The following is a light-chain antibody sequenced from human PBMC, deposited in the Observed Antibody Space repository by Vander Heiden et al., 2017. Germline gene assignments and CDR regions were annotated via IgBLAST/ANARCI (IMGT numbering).Light chain of an antibody. CDR2: GAS. J-gene: IGKJ4*01. CDR3: QQYHDWPLT. Sequence: EIVMAQSPATLSVSPGERVTLSCRASQSVNNSLAWHQQKPGQAPRLLIYGASTRATGIPARFSGSGSGTEFTLTISGLQSEDFALYFCQQYHDWPLTFGGGTKVEIK. CDR1: QSVNNS. V-gene: IGKV3-15*01.